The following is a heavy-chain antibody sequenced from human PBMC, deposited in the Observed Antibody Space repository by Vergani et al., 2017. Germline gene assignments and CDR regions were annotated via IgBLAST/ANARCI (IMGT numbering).Heavy chain of an antibody. Sequence: QVQLQESGPGLVKPSETLSLTCTVSGGSISSYYWSWIRQPAGKGLEWIGRIYTSGSTNYNPSLSSLFTISVDTSKNQFSLKLSSVTAADTAVYYCARGRIGWSYLWDYWYFDLWGRGTLVTVSS. CDR3: ARGRIGWSYLWDYWYFDL. CDR2: IYTSGST. J-gene: IGHJ2*01. CDR1: GGSISSYY. V-gene: IGHV4-4*07. D-gene: IGHD1-26*01.